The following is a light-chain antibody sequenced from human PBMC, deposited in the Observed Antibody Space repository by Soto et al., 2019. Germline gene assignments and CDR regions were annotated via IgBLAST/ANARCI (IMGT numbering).Light chain of an antibody. J-gene: IGKJ5*01. CDR3: LQARKTPPT. Sequence: DIVMTQSPLSLPVTPGEPASISCRSSQSLLHSNGNNYLNWYLQKPGQSPQLLIYLVSTRASGVPDRFSGGGSGTDFTLEISRVQAEDIGVYYCLQARKTPPTFGQGTRLEIK. CDR2: LVS. CDR1: QSLLHSNGNNY. V-gene: IGKV2-28*01.